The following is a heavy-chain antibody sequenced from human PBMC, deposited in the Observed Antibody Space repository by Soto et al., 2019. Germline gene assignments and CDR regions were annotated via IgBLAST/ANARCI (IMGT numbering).Heavy chain of an antibody. CDR1: GYTFTSYC. Sequence: ASVKVSCKASGYTFTSYCMHWVRQAPGQGLEWMGIINPSGGSTSYAQKFQGRVTMTRDTSTSTVYMELSSLRSEDTAVYYCARDKHCSSTSCYGMDVWGQGTTVTVSS. D-gene: IGHD2-2*01. CDR2: INPSGGST. CDR3: ARDKHCSSTSCYGMDV. J-gene: IGHJ6*02. V-gene: IGHV1-46*01.